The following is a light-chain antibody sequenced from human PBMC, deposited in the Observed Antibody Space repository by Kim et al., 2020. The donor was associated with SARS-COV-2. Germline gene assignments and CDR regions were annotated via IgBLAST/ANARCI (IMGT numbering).Light chain of an antibody. CDR3: QHYGSSLWT. Sequence: STYLAWYQQKPGQAPRLVIYAASSRATGIPDRFSGSGSETDFTLTISRLEPEDFAVYYCQHYGSSLWTFGQGTKVDIK. J-gene: IGKJ1*01. V-gene: IGKV3-20*01. CDR1: STY. CDR2: AAS.